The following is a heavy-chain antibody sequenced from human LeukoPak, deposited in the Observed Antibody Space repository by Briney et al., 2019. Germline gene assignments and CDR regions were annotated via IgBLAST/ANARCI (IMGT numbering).Heavy chain of an antibody. CDR1: GFTFSSYS. V-gene: IGHV3-21*04. D-gene: IGHD6-13*01. CDR2: ISSSSSYI. J-gene: IGHJ6*02. CDR3: AKARSSNYYYGMDV. Sequence: GGSLRLSCAASGFTFSSYSMNWVRQAPGKGLEWVSSISSSSSYIYYADSVKGRFTISRDNAKNSLYLQMNSLRAEDTAVYYCAKARSSNYYYGMDVWGQGTTVTVSS.